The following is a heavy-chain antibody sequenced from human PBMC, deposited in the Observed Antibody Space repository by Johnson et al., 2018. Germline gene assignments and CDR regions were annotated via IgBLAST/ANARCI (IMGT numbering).Heavy chain of an antibody. CDR3: ARDWEDMATITRYFQH. D-gene: IGHD5-24*01. V-gene: IGHV1-69*04. Sequence: QVQLVQSGAEVKKPGSSVKVSCKASGGTFSSYTISWVRQAPGQGLEWMGRLIPILGIANYAQKFQGRVTITADKSTSTAYMELRRLRSEDTAVYYCARDWEDMATITRYFQHWGQGTLVTVSS. CDR1: GGTFSSYT. CDR2: LIPILGIA. J-gene: IGHJ1*01.